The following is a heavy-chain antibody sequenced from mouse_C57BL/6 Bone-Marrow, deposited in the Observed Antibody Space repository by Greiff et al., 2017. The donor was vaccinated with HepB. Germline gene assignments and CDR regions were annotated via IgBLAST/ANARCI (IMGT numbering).Heavy chain of an antibody. CDR2: ILPGSGST. CDR1: GYTFTGYW. V-gene: IGHV1-9*01. Sequence: VKVVESGAELMKPGASVKLSCKATGYTFTGYWIEWVKQRPGHGLEWIGEILPGSGSTNYNEKFKGKATFTADTSSNTAYMQLSSLTTEDSAIYYCARGGHYYGSSLFDYWGQGTTLTVSS. D-gene: IGHD1-1*01. CDR3: ARGGHYYGSSLFDY. J-gene: IGHJ2*01.